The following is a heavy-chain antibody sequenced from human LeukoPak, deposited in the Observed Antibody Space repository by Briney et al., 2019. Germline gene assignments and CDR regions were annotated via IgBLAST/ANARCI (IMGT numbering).Heavy chain of an antibody. CDR1: GYTFTSYG. Sequence: ASVKVSCKASGYTFTSYGISWVRQAPGQGLEWMGWISAYNGNTNYAQMLQGRVTMTTDTSTSTAYMELRSLRSDDTAVYYCARGDYYDSSGYSPIPDYWGQGTLVTVSS. V-gene: IGHV1-18*01. D-gene: IGHD3-22*01. J-gene: IGHJ4*02. CDR2: ISAYNGNT. CDR3: ARGDYYDSSGYSPIPDY.